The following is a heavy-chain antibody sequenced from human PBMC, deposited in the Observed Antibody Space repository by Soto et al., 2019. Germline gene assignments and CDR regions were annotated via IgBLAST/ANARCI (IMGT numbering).Heavy chain of an antibody. CDR3: AREGPYMIVVVPPRSDAFDI. CDR2: MNPNSGNT. Sequence: ASVKVSCKASGYTFTSYDINWVRQATGQGLEWMGWMNPNSGNTSYAQKFQGRVTMTRDTSTSTVYMELSSLRSEDTAVYYCAREGPYMIVVVPPRSDAFDIWGQGTMVTVSS. V-gene: IGHV1-8*01. D-gene: IGHD3-22*01. CDR1: GYTFTSYD. J-gene: IGHJ3*02.